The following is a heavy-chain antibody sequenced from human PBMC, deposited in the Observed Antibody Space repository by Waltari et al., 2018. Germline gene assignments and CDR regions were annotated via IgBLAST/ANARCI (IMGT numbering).Heavy chain of an antibody. V-gene: IGHV3-7*01. Sequence: EVQLVESGGGLVQPGGSLRLSCAVSGFTFSNYWMSWFRQAPGSGLEWVANIKEDGGATNYVDSVRGRFTISRDNAKNSLYLQMNSLRAEDTAVYYCARVLGGYDTGEYWGQGTLVTVSS. CDR2: IKEDGGAT. CDR1: GFTFSNYW. CDR3: ARVLGGYDTGEY. J-gene: IGHJ4*02. D-gene: IGHD5-12*01.